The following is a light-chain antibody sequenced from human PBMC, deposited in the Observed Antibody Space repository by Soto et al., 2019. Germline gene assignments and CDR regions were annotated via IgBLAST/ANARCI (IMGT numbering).Light chain of an antibody. CDR2: EVT. J-gene: IGLJ7*01. V-gene: IGLV2-8*01. CDR3: SSYAGSNVVI. Sequence: QSVLTQPPSASGSPGQSVAISCTGTSSDVGGYNCVSWYQHHPGKTPKLMIYEVTKRPSGVPDRFSGSKSGNTASLTVSGLQPEDEADYYCSSYAGSNVVIFGGGTQLTVL. CDR1: SSDVGGYNC.